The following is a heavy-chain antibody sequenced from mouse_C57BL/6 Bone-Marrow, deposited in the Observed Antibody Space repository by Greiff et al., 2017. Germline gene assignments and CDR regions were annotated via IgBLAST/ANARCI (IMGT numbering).Heavy chain of an antibody. V-gene: IGHV1-81*01. CDR3: ARDDGYPLDY. D-gene: IGHD2-3*01. CDR1: GYTFTSYG. CDR2: IYPRSGNT. Sequence: QVQLKQSGAELARPGASVKLSCKASGYTFTSYGISWVKQRTGQGLEWIGEIYPRSGNTYYNEKFKGKATLTADKSSSTAYMELRSLTSADSAVYFCARDDGYPLDYWGQGTTLTVSS. J-gene: IGHJ2*01.